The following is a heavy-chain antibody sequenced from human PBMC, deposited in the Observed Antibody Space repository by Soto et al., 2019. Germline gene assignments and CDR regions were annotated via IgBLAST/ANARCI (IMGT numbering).Heavy chain of an antibody. CDR3: ARDPHSPSFALPHAFDI. D-gene: IGHD2-15*01. Sequence: GGSLRLSCAASGFTFSSYSMNWVRQAPGKGLEWVSSISSSSSYIYYADSVKGRFTISRDNAKNSLYLQMNSLRAEDTAVYYCARDPHSPSFALPHAFDIWGQGTMVTVSS. CDR2: ISSSSSYI. V-gene: IGHV3-21*01. CDR1: GFTFSSYS. J-gene: IGHJ3*02.